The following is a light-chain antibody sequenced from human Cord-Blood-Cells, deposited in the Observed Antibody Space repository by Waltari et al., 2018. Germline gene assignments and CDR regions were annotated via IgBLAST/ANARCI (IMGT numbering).Light chain of an antibody. CDR2: VGTGGIVG. J-gene: IGLJ3*02. V-gene: IGLV9-49*01. CDR1: RGSSNYK. Sequence: QPVLTQPPSASASLGASVTLTSTLSRGSSNYKVDCYQQRPGQGPRFVMRVGTGGIVGSKGDGIPDRFSVLGSGLNRYLTIKNIQEEDESDYHCGADHGSGSNFVWVFGGGTKLTVL. CDR3: GADHGSGSNFVWV.